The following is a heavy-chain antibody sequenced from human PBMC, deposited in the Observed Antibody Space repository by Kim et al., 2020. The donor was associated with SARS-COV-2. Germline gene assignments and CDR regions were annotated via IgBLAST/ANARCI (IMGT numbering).Heavy chain of an antibody. D-gene: IGHD2-2*01. V-gene: IGHV3-23*01. Sequence: GSLRLSCAASGFTFSSYAMSWVRQAPGKGLEWVSAISGSGGSTYYADSVKGRFTISRDNSKNTLYLQMNSLRAEDTAVYYCAKYPYIVVVPAAIGETYNWFDPWGQGTLVTVSS. CDR1: GFTFSSYA. CDR3: AKYPYIVVVPAAIGETYNWFDP. CDR2: ISGSGGST. J-gene: IGHJ5*02.